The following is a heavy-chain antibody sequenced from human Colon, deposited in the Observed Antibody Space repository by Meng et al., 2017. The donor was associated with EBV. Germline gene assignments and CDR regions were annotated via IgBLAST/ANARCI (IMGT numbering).Heavy chain of an antibody. V-gene: IGHV6-1*01. CDR3: ARDYGTSRPFEY. CDR2: TYYRSKWHN. CDR1: VDSVSSHGAA. D-gene: IGHD1/OR15-1a*01. J-gene: IGHJ4*02. Sequence: VQLKKSWPGPVMSSQSLSLPFAIAVDSVSSHGAAWNWIRQSPSRGLEWLGRTYYRSKWHNDYAVSVKGRIAINLDTSKNQFFLQLNSVTPEDTAVYYCARDYGTSRPFEYWGQGILVTVSS.